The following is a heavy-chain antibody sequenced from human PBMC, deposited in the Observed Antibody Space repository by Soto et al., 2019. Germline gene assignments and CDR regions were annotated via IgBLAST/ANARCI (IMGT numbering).Heavy chain of an antibody. CDR3: ARAKVPAAMQVSQYYYYGMDV. J-gene: IGHJ6*02. V-gene: IGHV3-30*03. Sequence: GGSLRLSCAASGFTFSSYGMHWVRQAPGKGLEWVAVISYDGSNKYYADSVKGRFTISRDNSKNTLYLQMNSLRAEDTAVYYCARAKVPAAMQVSQYYYYGMDVWGQGTTVTVSS. CDR1: GFTFSSYG. CDR2: ISYDGSNK. D-gene: IGHD2-2*01.